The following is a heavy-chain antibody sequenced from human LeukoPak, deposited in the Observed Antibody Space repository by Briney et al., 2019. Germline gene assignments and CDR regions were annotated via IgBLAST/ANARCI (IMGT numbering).Heavy chain of an antibody. CDR3: ARDAKVFYDKSGYVFEN. CDR1: GYTFTGYY. CDR2: INPNSGGT. J-gene: IGHJ4*02. D-gene: IGHD3-22*01. Sequence: ASVKVSCKAPGYTFTGYYIHWVRQAPGQGLEWMGWINPNSGGTNYVQKFQGRVTITRDTSISTAYMDLSRLRSDDTAVYYCARDAKVFYDKSGYVFENWGQGTLVTVSS. V-gene: IGHV1-2*02.